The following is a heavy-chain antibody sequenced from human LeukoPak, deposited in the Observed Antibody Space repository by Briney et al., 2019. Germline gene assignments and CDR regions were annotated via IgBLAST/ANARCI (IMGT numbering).Heavy chain of an antibody. J-gene: IGHJ4*02. Sequence: ASVKVSCKAPGYTFTKYYIHCVRQAPGQGLEWVGIINPSGGGTSYAQKFQDRITMTRDTSTSTVYMELSSLRSEDTAVYYCATEPHSSGLFDYWGQGTLVTVSS. CDR1: GYTFTKYY. V-gene: IGHV1-46*01. CDR3: ATEPHSSGLFDY. CDR2: INPSGGGT. D-gene: IGHD6-25*01.